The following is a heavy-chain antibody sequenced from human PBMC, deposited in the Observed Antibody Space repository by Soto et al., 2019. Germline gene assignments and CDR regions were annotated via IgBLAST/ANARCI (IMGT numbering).Heavy chain of an antibody. J-gene: IGHJ4*02. CDR3: ARAGRPGGPFDY. CDR2: ISYDGSNT. CDR1: GVSFNSYD. V-gene: IGHV3-30*03. Sequence: PGGSLRLSCAASGVSFNSYDMHWVRQAPGKGPEWVAIISYDGSNTYYSDSVRGRFTISRDNSKDTLYLQMNSLRAEDTAVYYCARAGRPGGPFDYWGQGTLVAVSS. D-gene: IGHD3-10*01.